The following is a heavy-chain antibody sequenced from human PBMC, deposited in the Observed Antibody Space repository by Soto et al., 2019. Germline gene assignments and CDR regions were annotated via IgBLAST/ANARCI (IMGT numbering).Heavy chain of an antibody. D-gene: IGHD1-1*01. J-gene: IGHJ6*02. V-gene: IGHV5-51*01. CDR3: ARSLEANNYFYYYGMDV. CDR1: GYRFTSYW. Sequence: PGESLKISCKGSGYRFTSYWIGWVRQMPGKGLEWMGIIYPGDSDIRYSPSFQGHVTISAGKSTSTAFLQWSSLKASDTAMYYCARSLEANNYFYYYGMDVWGQGTTVTVSS. CDR2: IYPGDSDI.